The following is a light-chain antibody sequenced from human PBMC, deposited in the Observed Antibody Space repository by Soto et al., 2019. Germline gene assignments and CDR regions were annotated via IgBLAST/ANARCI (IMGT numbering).Light chain of an antibody. Sequence: EIVMTQSPATLSVSPGEGATLSCRASQSVSSNLAWYQQKPGQAPRLLIYGASTRATGIPARFSGSGSGTEFTLPISSLQSEDFAVYYCHQYNYWPPVTFGQGTNLEIK. V-gene: IGKV3-15*01. CDR3: HQYNYWPPVT. CDR1: QSVSSN. CDR2: GAS. J-gene: IGKJ2*01.